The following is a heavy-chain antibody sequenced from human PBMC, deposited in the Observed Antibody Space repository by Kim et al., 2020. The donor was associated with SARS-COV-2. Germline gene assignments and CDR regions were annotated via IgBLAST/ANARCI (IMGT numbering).Heavy chain of an antibody. V-gene: IGHV4-39*01. CDR1: GGSISSSSYY. J-gene: IGHJ5*02. CDR3: ARQVAGTTFGVNWFDP. D-gene: IGHD1-1*01. CDR2: IYYSGST. Sequence: PETLSLTCTVSGGSISSSSYYWGWIRQPPGKGLEWIGSIYYSGSTYYNPSLKSRVTISVDTSKNQFSLKLSSVTAADTAVYYCARQVAGTTFGVNWFDPWGQGTLVTVSS.